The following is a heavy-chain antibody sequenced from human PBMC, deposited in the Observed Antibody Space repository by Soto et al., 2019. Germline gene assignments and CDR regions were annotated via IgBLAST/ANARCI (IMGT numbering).Heavy chain of an antibody. Sequence: PGGSLRLSCAASGFAFSSYAMSWVRQAPGKGLEWVSAISGSGGSTYYADSVKGRFTISRDNSKNTLYLQMNSLRAEDTAVYYCAKDLRYFDWLPFDYWGQGTLVTVSS. CDR3: AKDLRYFDWLPFDY. CDR2: ISGSGGST. V-gene: IGHV3-23*01. D-gene: IGHD3-9*01. CDR1: GFAFSSYA. J-gene: IGHJ4*02.